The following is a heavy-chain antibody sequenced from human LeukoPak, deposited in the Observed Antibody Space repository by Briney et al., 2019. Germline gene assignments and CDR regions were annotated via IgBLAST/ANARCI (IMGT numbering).Heavy chain of an antibody. CDR2: INPNNGGT. Sequence: ASVKVSCKASGYTFSGHYMHWVRQAPGQGLEWMGWINPNNGGTNYAQKFQGWVTMTRDTSISTAYMELSRLTSDDTAVFYCARGPSTYSSTWFALGDYWGQGTLVTVSS. J-gene: IGHJ4*02. D-gene: IGHD6-13*01. CDR1: GYTFSGHY. V-gene: IGHV1-2*04. CDR3: ARGPSTYSSTWFALGDY.